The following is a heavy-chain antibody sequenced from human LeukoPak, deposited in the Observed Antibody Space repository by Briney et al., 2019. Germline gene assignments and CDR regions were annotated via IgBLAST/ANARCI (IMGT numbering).Heavy chain of an antibody. J-gene: IGHJ6*03. Sequence: SETLSLTCAVYGGSFSGYYWSWIRQPPGKGLEWIGEINHSGSTNYNPSLKSRVTISVDTSKNQFSLKLSSVTAADTAVYYCASGITVFGVVITYYYYYMDVWGKGTTVSVSS. CDR2: INHSGST. CDR3: ASGITVFGVVITYYYYYMDV. V-gene: IGHV4-34*01. CDR1: GGSFSGYY. D-gene: IGHD3-3*01.